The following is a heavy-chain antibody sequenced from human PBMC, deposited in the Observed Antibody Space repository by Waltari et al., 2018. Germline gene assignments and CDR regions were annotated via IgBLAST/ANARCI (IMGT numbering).Heavy chain of an antibody. CDR3: ATGRFLEWARTQFDY. V-gene: IGHV1-24*01. D-gene: IGHD3-3*01. CDR2: FDPEDGET. J-gene: IGHJ4*02. Sequence: QVQLVQSGAEVKKPGASVKVSCKVSGYTLTELSMHWVPQAPGKGLEWMGGFDPEDGETIYAQKFQGRLTMTEDTSTDTAYMELSSLSSEDTAVYYCATGRFLEWARTQFDYWGQGTPVTVSS. CDR1: GYTLTELS.